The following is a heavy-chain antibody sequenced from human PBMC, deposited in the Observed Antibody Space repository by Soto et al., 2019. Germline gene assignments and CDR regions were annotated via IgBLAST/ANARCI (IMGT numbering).Heavy chain of an antibody. Sequence: SETLSLTCTVSGGSISSGGYYWSWIRQHPGKGLEWIGYIYYSGSTYYTPSLKSRVTISVDPSKNQFSLKLSSVTAADTAVYYCARGRLYDSWGGGYYYGMDVWGQGTTVTVSS. D-gene: IGHD3-3*01. CDR2: IYYSGST. V-gene: IGHV4-31*03. CDR3: ARGRLYDSWGGGYYYGMDV. J-gene: IGHJ6*02. CDR1: GGSISSGGYY.